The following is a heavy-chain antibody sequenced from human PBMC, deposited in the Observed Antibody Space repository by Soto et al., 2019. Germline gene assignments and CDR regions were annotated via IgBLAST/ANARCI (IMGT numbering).Heavy chain of an antibody. V-gene: IGHV3-53*04. Sequence: EVQLVESGGGLVQPGGSLRLSCAASGFTVSSNYMSWVRQAPGKGLEWVSVIYSGGSTYYADSVKGRFTISRHNSKNTLYLQMNSLRAEDTAVYYCARLDYDILTGYRQYYFDYWGQGTLVTVSS. J-gene: IGHJ4*02. CDR2: IYSGGST. CDR1: GFTVSSNY. D-gene: IGHD3-9*01. CDR3: ARLDYDILTGYRQYYFDY.